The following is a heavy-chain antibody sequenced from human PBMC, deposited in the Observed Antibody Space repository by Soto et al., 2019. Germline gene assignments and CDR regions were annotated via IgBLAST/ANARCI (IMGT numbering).Heavy chain of an antibody. CDR2: ISAYNGNT. CDR3: ARDKEQQLVPLYYYYGMDV. D-gene: IGHD6-13*01. CDR1: GYTFTSYG. Sequence: GASVKVSCKASGYTFTSYGISWVRQAPGQGLDLLGWISAYNGNTNYAQKLQGRVTMTTDASTSTAYMELRSLRSDDTAVYYCARDKEQQLVPLYYYYGMDVWGQGTTVTVSS. V-gene: IGHV1-18*01. J-gene: IGHJ6*02.